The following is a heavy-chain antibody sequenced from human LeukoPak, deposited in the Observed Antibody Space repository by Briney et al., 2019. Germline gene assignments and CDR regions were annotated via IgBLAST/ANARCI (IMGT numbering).Heavy chain of an antibody. CDR2: VNPYKSNT. D-gene: IGHD3-3*01. CDR3: ARPRQGRITIFGVVTAEDWFDP. V-gene: IGHV1-18*01. Sequence: APVKGSCQASGFTLSSHGINWGRQAPGQRLEWMGWVNPYKSNTNYAQKLQGRVTMTTDTSTSTAYMELRSLGSDDTAVYYCARPRQGRITIFGVVTAEDWFDPWGQGTLVTVSS. J-gene: IGHJ5*02. CDR1: GFTLSSHG.